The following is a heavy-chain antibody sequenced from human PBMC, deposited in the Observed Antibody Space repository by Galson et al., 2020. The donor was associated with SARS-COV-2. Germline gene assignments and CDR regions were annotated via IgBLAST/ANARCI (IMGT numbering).Heavy chain of an antibody. V-gene: IGHV4-30-2*01. Sequence: SETLSLTCAVSGGSISSGGYSWSWIRQPPGRGLEWIGYIYHSGSTYYNPSLKSRVTISVDRSKNQFSLRLSSMTAADTAVYYCARVVGDDFSSNFYTGAFDIWGQGTMVTVSS. D-gene: IGHD3-3*01. CDR1: GGSISSGGYS. J-gene: IGHJ3*02. CDR2: IYHSGST. CDR3: ARVVGDDFSSNFYTGAFDI.